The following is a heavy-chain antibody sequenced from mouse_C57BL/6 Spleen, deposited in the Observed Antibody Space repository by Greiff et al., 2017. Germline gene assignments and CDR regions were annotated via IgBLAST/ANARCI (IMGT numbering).Heavy chain of an antibody. Sequence: VQLQQSGAELVRPGASVKLSCTASGFNIKDDYMHWVKQRPEQGLEWIGWIDPENGDTEYASKFQGKATITAATSSNTAYLQLSSLTSEDTAVSYCTTTAQATGYYWGQGTTLTVSS. CDR3: TTTAQATGYY. CDR1: GFNIKDDY. V-gene: IGHV14-4*01. D-gene: IGHD3-2*02. J-gene: IGHJ2*01. CDR2: IDPENGDT.